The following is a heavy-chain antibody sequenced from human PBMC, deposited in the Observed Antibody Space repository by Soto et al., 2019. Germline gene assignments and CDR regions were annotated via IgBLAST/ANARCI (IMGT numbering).Heavy chain of an antibody. CDR1: GFTLTTSA. V-gene: IGHV3-23*01. CDR3: ARGGADHYQYGMDV. D-gene: IGHD3-10*01. CDR2: MNAAGIST. J-gene: IGHJ6*02. Sequence: EVQLLESGGGLVQPGMSLRLSCAASGFTLTTSAMTWVRQPPGKGLEWVSSMNAAGISTSYADSVKGRFIASRDKSKNTLHLEMNSLRDEDTAIYFCARGGADHYQYGMDVWGQGTTVIVSS.